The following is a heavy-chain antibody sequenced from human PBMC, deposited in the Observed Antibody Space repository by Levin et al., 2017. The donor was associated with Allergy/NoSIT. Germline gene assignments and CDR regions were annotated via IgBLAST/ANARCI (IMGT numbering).Heavy chain of an antibody. CDR2: LSDRGDNT. V-gene: IGHV3-23*01. CDR3: ARLGSGWFASWFDY. CDR1: GFTFSSFA. D-gene: IGHD6-19*01. Sequence: GGSLRLSCAASGFTFSSFAMSWVRQAPGKGLEWVSSLSDRGDNTYYADSVKGRFTISRDTSKNTLYLQMNSLRAEDTAVYYCARLGSGWFASWFDYWGQGTLVTVSS. J-gene: IGHJ4*02.